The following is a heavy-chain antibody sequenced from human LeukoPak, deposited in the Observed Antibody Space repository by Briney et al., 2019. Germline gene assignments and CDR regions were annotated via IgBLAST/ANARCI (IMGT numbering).Heavy chain of an antibody. CDR1: SGSISSGDYY. CDR3: ARDARIFGADAFDI. V-gene: IGHV4-30-4*08. Sequence: SQTLSLTCTVSSGSISSGDYYWSWIRQPPGRGLEWIGYIYYSGSTYYNPSLKSRVTISVDTSKNQFSLKLSSVTAAYTAVYYCARDARIFGADAFDIWGEATKLTVSS. D-gene: IGHD3-3*01. J-gene: IGHJ3*02. CDR2: IYYSGST.